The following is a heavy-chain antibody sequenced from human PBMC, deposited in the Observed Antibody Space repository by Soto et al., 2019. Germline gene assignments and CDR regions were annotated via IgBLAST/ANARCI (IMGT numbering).Heavy chain of an antibody. CDR1: GFTFTNAW. Sequence: EVQLVESGGGLVEPGGSLRLSCAASGFTFTNAWLNWVRQAPGKGLEWVGRIKSKNDGGTTDYAAPVKGRFTISRDDSENTGDLQMNSLKTQEPAVYYCAADLPYWGAYAFDHWGQGTPVTVS. D-gene: IGHD3-16*01. CDR2: IKSKNDGGTT. V-gene: IGHV3-15*07. CDR3: AADLPYWGAYAFDH. J-gene: IGHJ4*02.